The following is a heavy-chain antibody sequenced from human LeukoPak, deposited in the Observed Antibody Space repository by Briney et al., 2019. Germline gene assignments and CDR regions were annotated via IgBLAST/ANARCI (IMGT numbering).Heavy chain of an antibody. D-gene: IGHD3-10*01. V-gene: IGHV3-49*04. Sequence: GGSLRPFCAASGFTFGDYSMSWVRQAPGKGLEWVAFIRTKAYGATTEYAPSVRGRFIISRDDSKRIAYLQMNSLKTEDTALYYCTRDATIDSSLRGYWGQGPPVTVSS. CDR2: IRTKAYGATT. CDR1: GFTFGDYS. J-gene: IGHJ4*02. CDR3: TRDATIDSSLRGY.